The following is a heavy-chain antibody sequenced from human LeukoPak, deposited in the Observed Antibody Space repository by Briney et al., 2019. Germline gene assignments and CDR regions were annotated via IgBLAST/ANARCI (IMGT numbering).Heavy chain of an antibody. CDR2: IYSGSSST. J-gene: IGHJ4*02. Sequence: GGSLRLSCAASGFTVSSNYMSWVRQAPGEGLEWVSVIYSGSSSTYYTDSVKGRFTFSRDNSKNTLYLQMNSLRATDTAVYYCARDRVNWNDVGGLFDYWGQGTLVTVSS. CDR1: GFTVSSNY. V-gene: IGHV3-53*01. CDR3: ARDRVNWNDVGGLFDY. D-gene: IGHD1-1*01.